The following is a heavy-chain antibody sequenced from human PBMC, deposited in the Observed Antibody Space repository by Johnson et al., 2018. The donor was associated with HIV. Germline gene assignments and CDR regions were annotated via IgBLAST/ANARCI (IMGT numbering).Heavy chain of an antibody. CDR2: ISRNSGSI. CDR3: AKGYSSSWYQDAFDI. J-gene: IGHJ3*02. CDR1: GFTFDDYA. D-gene: IGHD6-13*01. V-gene: IGHV3-9*01. Sequence: VQLVESGGGLVQPGGSLRLSCAASGFTFDDYAMHWVRQAPGKGLEWVSGISRNSGSIGYADSVKGRFTISRDNAKNSLYLQMNSLRAEDTALYYCAKGYSSSWYQDAFDIWGQGTMVTVSS.